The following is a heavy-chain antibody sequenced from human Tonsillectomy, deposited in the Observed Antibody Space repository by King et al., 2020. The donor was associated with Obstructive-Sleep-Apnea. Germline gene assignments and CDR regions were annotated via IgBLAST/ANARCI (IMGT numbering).Heavy chain of an antibody. CDR1: GYTFTGYY. CDR3: ARDMSAYDSTSPAY. D-gene: IGHD3-10*01. J-gene: IGHJ4*02. V-gene: IGHV1-2*02. Sequence: QLVQSGAEVKKPGASVKISCKASGYTFTGYYIHWVRQAPGQGLEWMGWISPNSGATKYAQKFKDRVTMTRDTSISTAYLYLSRLRSDDTAIYYCARDMSAYDSTSPAYWGQGTLVTVSS. CDR2: ISPNSGAT.